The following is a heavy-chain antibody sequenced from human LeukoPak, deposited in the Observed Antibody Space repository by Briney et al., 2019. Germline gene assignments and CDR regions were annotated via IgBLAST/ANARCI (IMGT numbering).Heavy chain of an antibody. V-gene: IGHV4-61*02. CDR1: GGSISSGSYY. D-gene: IGHD1-1*01. CDR3: ARLEGGCDY. J-gene: IGHJ4*02. Sequence: SETLSLTCTVSGGSISSGSYYWSWIRQPAGKGLEWIGRIYTSGSTNYNPSLKSRVTISVDTSKNQFSLKLSSVTAADTAVYYCARLEGGCDYWGQGTLVTVSS. CDR2: IYTSGST.